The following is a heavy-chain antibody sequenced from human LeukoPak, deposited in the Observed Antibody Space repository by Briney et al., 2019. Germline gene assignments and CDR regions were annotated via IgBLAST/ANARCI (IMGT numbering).Heavy chain of an antibody. D-gene: IGHD4-17*01. V-gene: IGHV3-9*01. J-gene: IGHJ4*02. Sequence: GRSLRLYCAASGFTIDDRAMHWVRQAPGKGLEWVSGISWNSGSIGYADSVKGRFIISRDNAKKSLYLQMNSLRIEDTALYYCTRDLDGDSTGNFDYWGQGTLVTVSS. CDR3: TRDLDGDSTGNFDY. CDR2: ISWNSGSI. CDR1: GFTIDDRA.